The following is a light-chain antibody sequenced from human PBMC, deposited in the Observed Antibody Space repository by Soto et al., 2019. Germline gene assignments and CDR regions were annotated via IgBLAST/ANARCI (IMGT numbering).Light chain of an antibody. CDR2: GSS. Sequence: EIVLTQSPGTLSLSPGETATFSCRASQSVSSGYLAWYQQKFGQAPRLLIHGSSSRASGVPDRFSGSGSGTDFTLTISRLEPEDLAVYYCQQYARSPATFGQGTKVEIK. V-gene: IGKV3-20*01. J-gene: IGKJ2*01. CDR3: QQYARSPAT. CDR1: QSVSSGY.